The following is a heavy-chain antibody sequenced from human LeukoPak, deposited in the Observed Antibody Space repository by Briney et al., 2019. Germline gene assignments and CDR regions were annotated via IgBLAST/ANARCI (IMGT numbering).Heavy chain of an antibody. V-gene: IGHV3-23*01. Sequence: GGSLRLSCAASGSTFSSYAMSWVRQAPGKGLEWVSAISGSGGSTYYADSVKGRFTISRDNSKNTLYLQMNSLRAEDTAVYYCARDFSRLGSYSSGWYRTSYYFDYWGQGTLVTVSS. CDR2: ISGSGGST. CDR1: GSTFSSYA. CDR3: ARDFSRLGSYSSGWYRTSYYFDY. D-gene: IGHD6-19*01. J-gene: IGHJ4*02.